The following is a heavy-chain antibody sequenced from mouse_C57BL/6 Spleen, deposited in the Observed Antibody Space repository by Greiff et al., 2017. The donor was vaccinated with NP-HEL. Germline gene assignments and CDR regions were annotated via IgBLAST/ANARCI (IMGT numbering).Heavy chain of an antibody. Sequence: QVQLQQPGAELVKPGASVKLSCKASGYTFTSYWMQWVQQRPGQGLEWIGEIDPSDSYTNYNQKFKGKATLTVDTSSSTAYMQLSSLTSEDSAFYYCALTTVVATPFAYWGQGTLVTVSA. V-gene: IGHV1-50*01. CDR1: GYTFTSYW. J-gene: IGHJ3*01. CDR3: ALTTVVATPFAY. D-gene: IGHD1-1*01. CDR2: IDPSDSYT.